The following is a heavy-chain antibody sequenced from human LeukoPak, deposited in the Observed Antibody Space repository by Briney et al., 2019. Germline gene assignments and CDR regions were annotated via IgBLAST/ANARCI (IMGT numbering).Heavy chain of an antibody. D-gene: IGHD3-16*01. V-gene: IGHV3-48*03. CDR3: ARVGLQYNWFDP. CDR2: ISSSGSTI. J-gene: IGHJ5*02. Sequence: QAGGSLRLSCAASGFTFSSYEMNWVPQAPGKGLEWVSYISSSGSTIYYADSVKGRFTISRDNAKNSLYLQMNSLRAEDTAVYYCARVGLQYNWFDPWGQGTLVTVSS. CDR1: GFTFSSYE.